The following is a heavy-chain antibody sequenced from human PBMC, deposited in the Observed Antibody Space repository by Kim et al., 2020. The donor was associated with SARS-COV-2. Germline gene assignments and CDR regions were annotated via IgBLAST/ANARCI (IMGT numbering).Heavy chain of an antibody. CDR2: IYYSGST. J-gene: IGHJ4*02. V-gene: IGHV4-31*03. D-gene: IGHD5-18*01. CDR1: GGSISSGGYY. Sequence: SETLSLTCTVSGGSISSGGYYWSWIRQHPGKGLEWIGYIYYSGSTYYNPSLKSRVTISVDTSKNQFSLKLSSVTAADTAVYYCARNKGYSYGTRYLDYWGQGTLVTVSS. CDR3: ARNKGYSYGTRYLDY.